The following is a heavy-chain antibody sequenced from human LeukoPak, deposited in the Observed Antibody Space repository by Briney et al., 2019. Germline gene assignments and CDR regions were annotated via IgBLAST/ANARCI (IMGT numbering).Heavy chain of an antibody. V-gene: IGHV5-51*01. CDR2: IYSGDSDT. CDR1: GSTNSW. CDR3: ARHSYGFDY. J-gene: IGHJ4*02. D-gene: IGHD3-10*01. Sequence: GESLKISCKGSGSTNSWIAWVRQMPGKGLEWMGIIYSGDSDTRYSPSFQGQVTISADKSISTAYLQWSSLKASDTAMYYCARHSYGFDYWGQGTLVTVSS.